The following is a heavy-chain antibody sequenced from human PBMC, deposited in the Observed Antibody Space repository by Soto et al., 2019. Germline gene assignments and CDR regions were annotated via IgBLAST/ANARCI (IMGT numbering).Heavy chain of an antibody. CDR1: GGTFSSYA. J-gene: IGHJ1*01. CDR2: IIPIFGTA. Sequence: QVQLVQSGAEVKKPGSSVKVSCKACGGTFSSYAISWVRQAPGQGLEWMGGIIPIFGTANYAQKFQGRDTITEDKSTSTAYMELSSLRSEDTAVYYCARGITMLRLEYFQHWGQGTLVTVSS. D-gene: IGHD3-10*01. CDR3: ARGITMLRLEYFQH. V-gene: IGHV1-69*06.